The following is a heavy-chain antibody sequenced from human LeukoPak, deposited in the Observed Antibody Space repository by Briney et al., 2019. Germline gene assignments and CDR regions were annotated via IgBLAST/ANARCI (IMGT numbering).Heavy chain of an antibody. CDR1: GGSISGYY. V-gene: IGHV4-34*01. Sequence: PSETLSLTCTVSGGSISGYYWSWIRQPPGKGLEWIGEINHSGSTNYNPSLKSRVTISVDTSKNQFSLKLSSVTAADTAVYYCARGGRDYGDYPLFQHWGQGTLVTVSS. CDR2: INHSGST. J-gene: IGHJ1*01. D-gene: IGHD4-17*01. CDR3: ARGGRDYGDYPLFQH.